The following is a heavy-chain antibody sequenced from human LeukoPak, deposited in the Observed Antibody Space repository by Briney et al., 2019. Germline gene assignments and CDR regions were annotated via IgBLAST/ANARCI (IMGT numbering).Heavy chain of an antibody. CDR2: ISHSGST. CDR3: ASLGGYSYGWRYYFDY. Sequence: PSETLSLTCAVYGGSFSGYYWSWIRQPPGKGLEWIGEISHSGSTNYNPSLKSRVTISVDTSKNQFSLKLSSVTAADTAVYYCASLGGYSYGWRYYFDYWGQGTLVTVSS. V-gene: IGHV4-34*01. D-gene: IGHD5-18*01. CDR1: GGSFSGYY. J-gene: IGHJ4*02.